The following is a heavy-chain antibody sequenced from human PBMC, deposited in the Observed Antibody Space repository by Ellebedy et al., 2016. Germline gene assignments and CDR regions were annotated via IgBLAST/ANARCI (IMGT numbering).Heavy chain of an antibody. Sequence: SETLSLXXTVSGGSISSYYWSWIRQPPGKGLEWIGSIYHSGSTYYNPSLKSRVTISVDTSKNQFSLKLSSVTAADTAVYYCARDRRSGMIAVAGRWNWFDPWGQGTLVTVSS. D-gene: IGHD6-19*01. J-gene: IGHJ5*02. V-gene: IGHV4-38-2*02. CDR3: ARDRRSGMIAVAGRWNWFDP. CDR2: IYHSGST. CDR1: GGSISSYY.